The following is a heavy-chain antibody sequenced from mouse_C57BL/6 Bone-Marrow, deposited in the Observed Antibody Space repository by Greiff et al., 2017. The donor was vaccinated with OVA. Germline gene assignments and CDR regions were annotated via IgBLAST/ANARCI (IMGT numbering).Heavy chain of an antibody. CDR1: GYTFTSYW. J-gene: IGHJ2*01. CDR3: GWAYGSSLDY. Sequence: QVQLQQPGAELVKPGASVMLSCKASGYTFTSYWLHWVKQRPGQGLGWIGMVHPSRGSTNYNEKFKSKATLTVNKSSGTAYMQLSSLTSVDSAVYYCGWAYGSSLDYWGQGTTLTVSS. D-gene: IGHD1-1*01. V-gene: IGHV1-64*01. CDR2: VHPSRGST.